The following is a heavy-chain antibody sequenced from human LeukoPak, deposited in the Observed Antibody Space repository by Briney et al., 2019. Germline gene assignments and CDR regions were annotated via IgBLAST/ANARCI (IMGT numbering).Heavy chain of an antibody. CDR1: GGSISSYY. CDR2: IYYSGST. V-gene: IGHV4-59*01. CDR3: ARLLPICTSTSCYTYYYYMYV. J-gene: IGHJ6*03. Sequence: SETLSLTCTVSGGSISSYYWSWIRQPPGKGLEWIGYIYYSGSTNYNPSLKSRVTISVDTSKNQFSLKLSSVTAADTAVYYCARLLPICTSTSCYTYYYYMYVWSKGTSVTVSS. D-gene: IGHD2-2*02.